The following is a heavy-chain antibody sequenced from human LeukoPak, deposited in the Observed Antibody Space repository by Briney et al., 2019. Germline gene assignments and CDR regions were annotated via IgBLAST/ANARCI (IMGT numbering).Heavy chain of an antibody. D-gene: IGHD2-15*01. CDR2: IGWSDSAI. V-gene: IGHV3-48*02. CDR1: GFTFSTYT. Sequence: PGGSLRLSCAASGFTFSTYTMNWVRQAPGKGLEWISYIGWSDSAIFYADSVKGRFTISRDSAKNSLFLRMNSLSDEDTAVYYCARDHQWSFDSWGQGTLVTVSS. CDR3: ARDHQWSFDS. J-gene: IGHJ4*02.